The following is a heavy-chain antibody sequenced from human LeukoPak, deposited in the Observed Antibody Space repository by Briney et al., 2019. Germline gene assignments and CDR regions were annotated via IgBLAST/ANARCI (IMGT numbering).Heavy chain of an antibody. CDR3: AGSHVDTGYYFDY. D-gene: IGHD5-18*01. CDR1: GFTVSSNY. V-gene: IGHV3-66*01. CDR2: LYSGGST. J-gene: IGHJ4*02. Sequence: GGSLRLSCAASGFTVSSNYMSWVRQAPGKGLEWVSVLYSGGSTYYADSVQGRFTISRDNSKNTLYLQMNSLRAEDTAVYYCAGSHVDTGYYFDYWGQGTLVTVSS.